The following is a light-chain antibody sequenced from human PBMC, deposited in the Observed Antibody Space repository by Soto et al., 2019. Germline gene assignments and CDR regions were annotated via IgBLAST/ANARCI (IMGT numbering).Light chain of an antibody. CDR2: EVS. J-gene: IGLJ2*01. CDR3: SSYGGSDNLV. CDR1: SSDVGGYKY. Sequence: QSALTQPPSASGSPGQSVTISCTGTSSDVGGYKYVSWYQQHPGKAPRLMIFEVSKRPSGVPDRFSGSKSGNTASLTVSGLQAEDEADYYCSSYGGSDNLVFGGGTQLTVL. V-gene: IGLV2-8*01.